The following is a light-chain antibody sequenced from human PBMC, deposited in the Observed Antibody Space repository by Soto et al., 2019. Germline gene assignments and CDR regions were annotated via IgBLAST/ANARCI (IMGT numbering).Light chain of an antibody. CDR3: QQYGSSLTWT. V-gene: IGKV3-20*01. Sequence: EIVLTQSPGTLSLSPGERATLSCRASQSVSSSYLAWYQQKPGQAPRLLIYGASSRATGIPDRFSGSGSGTDFTLTISRLEPEDFAVYYCQQYGSSLTWTFGQETKV. J-gene: IGKJ1*01. CDR2: GAS. CDR1: QSVSSSY.